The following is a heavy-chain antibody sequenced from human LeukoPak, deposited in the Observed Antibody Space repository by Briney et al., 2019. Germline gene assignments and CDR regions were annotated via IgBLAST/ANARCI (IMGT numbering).Heavy chain of an antibody. D-gene: IGHD2-8*01. CDR1: GGSISSYY. J-gene: IGHJ5*02. V-gene: IGHV4-59*01. CDR3: AREGDKYANWFDT. Sequence: SETLSLTCTVSGGSISSYYWSWIRQPPGKGLEWIGYIYYSGSTNYNPSPKSRVTISVDTSKNQFSLNLSSVTAADTAVYYCAREGDKYANWFDTWGQGTLVTVSS. CDR2: IYYSGST.